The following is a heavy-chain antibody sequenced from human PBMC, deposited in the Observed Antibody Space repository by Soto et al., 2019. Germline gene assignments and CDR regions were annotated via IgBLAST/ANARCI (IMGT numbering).Heavy chain of an antibody. Sequence: QVQLVESGGGVVQPGRSLRLSCAASVFTFSSSGLHWVRQAPGKGLEWVAVIWIDGSNKYYADSVKGRFTISRDNSKNTLYLQMNSLGAEDKALYYCARDRGTIAARGMGVWGQGTTVTVSS. J-gene: IGHJ6*02. CDR3: ARDRGTIAARGMGV. CDR1: VFTFSSSG. V-gene: IGHV3-33*01. D-gene: IGHD6-13*01. CDR2: IWIDGSNK.